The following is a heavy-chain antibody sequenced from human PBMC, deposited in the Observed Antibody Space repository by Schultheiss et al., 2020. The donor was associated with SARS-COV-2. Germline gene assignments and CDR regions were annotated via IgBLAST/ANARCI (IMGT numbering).Heavy chain of an antibody. Sequence: LRLSCTVSGGSISSYYWSWIRQPPGKGLEWIGYIYYSGSTYYNPSLKSRVTISVDTSKNQFSLKLSSVTAADTAVYYCARDAYDSSGYYRAYGMDVWGQGTTVTVSS. CDR3: ARDAYDSSGYYRAYGMDV. CDR1: GGSISSYY. V-gene: IGHV4-59*12. CDR2: IYYSGST. D-gene: IGHD3-22*01. J-gene: IGHJ6*02.